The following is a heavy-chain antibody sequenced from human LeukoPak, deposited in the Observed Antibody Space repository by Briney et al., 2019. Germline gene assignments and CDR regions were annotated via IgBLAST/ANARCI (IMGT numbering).Heavy chain of an antibody. D-gene: IGHD6-13*01. J-gene: IGHJ4*02. CDR1: GFTFSSYA. Sequence: GGPLRLSCAASGFTFSSYAMSWVRQAPGKGLQWVSAISGSGASTYYADSVKGRFTISRDNSKSTLYLQMNSLRAEDTAVYYCARPPFSSSWYYFDYWGQATLVTVSS. CDR3: ARPPFSSSWYYFDY. V-gene: IGHV3-23*01. CDR2: ISGSGAST.